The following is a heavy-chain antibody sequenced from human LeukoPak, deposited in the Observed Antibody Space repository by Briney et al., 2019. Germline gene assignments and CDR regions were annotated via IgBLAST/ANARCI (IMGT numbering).Heavy chain of an antibody. D-gene: IGHD3-22*01. Sequence: PGGSLRLSCAASGFRFSSYGMHWVRQAPGKGLEWVAGISYDGSNKYHADSVKGRFTISRDNSRSMLYLQMNSLRAEDTAVYYCTHGNCDDSSDYSPPPPFGYWGQGTLVTVSS. CDR3: THGNCDDSSDYSPPPPFGY. J-gene: IGHJ4*02. CDR1: GFRFSSYG. CDR2: ISYDGSNK. V-gene: IGHV3-30*03.